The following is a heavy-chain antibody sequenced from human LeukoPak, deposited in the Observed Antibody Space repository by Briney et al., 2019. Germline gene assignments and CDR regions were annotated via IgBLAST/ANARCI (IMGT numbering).Heavy chain of an antibody. CDR1: GGSNSSYY. CDR2: IYYSGST. CDR3: ARAGVDTAMEYYFDY. D-gene: IGHD5-18*01. Sequence: PSDTLSLTCTVSGGSNSSYYWSWIRQPPGKGLEWIGYIYYSGSTYYNPSLKSRVTISVDTSKNQFSLKLSSVTAADTAVYYCARAGVDTAMEYYFDYWGQGTLVTVSS. V-gene: IGHV4-59*01. J-gene: IGHJ4*02.